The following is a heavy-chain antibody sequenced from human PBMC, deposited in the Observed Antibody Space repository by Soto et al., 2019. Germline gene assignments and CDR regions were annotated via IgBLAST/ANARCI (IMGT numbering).Heavy chain of an antibody. D-gene: IGHD1-20*01. CDR1: GFTFSSYA. CDR2: ISGSGGST. CDR3: ARYPLRYYYYGMDV. V-gene: IGHV3-23*01. Sequence: PGGSLRLSCAASGFTFSSYAMSWVRQAPGKGLEWVSAISGSGGSTYYADSVKGRFTISRDNSKNTLYLQMNSLRAEDTAVYYCARYPLRYYYYGMDVWGQGTTVTVSS. J-gene: IGHJ6*02.